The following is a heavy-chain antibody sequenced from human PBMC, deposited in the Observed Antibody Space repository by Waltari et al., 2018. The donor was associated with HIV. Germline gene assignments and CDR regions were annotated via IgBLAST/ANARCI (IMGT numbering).Heavy chain of an antibody. D-gene: IGHD3-3*01. Sequence: EVQLVESGGGLVKPGGSLRLSGGASGITSGLPFGSFWMHWVRQVPDTGLVWVARIIGDGSVAFYSDSVRCRFTISRDNSKNTLYLEMNDLGADDAGVYFCARSWSGSFDYWGQGALVSVSS. CDR3: ARSWSGSFDY. CDR2: IIGDGSVA. V-gene: IGHV3-74*01. CDR1: GITSGLPFGSFW. J-gene: IGHJ4*02.